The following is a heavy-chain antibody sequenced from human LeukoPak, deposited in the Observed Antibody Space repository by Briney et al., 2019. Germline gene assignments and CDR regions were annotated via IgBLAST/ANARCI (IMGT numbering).Heavy chain of an antibody. J-gene: IGHJ4*02. D-gene: IGHD5-18*01. CDR2: ISYDGSNK. V-gene: IGHV3-30-3*01. Sequence: GGSLRLSCAASGFTFSSYAMYWVRQAPGKGLEWVAVISYDGSNKYYADSVKGRFTISRDNAKNSLYLQMNSLRAEDTAVYYCAREPTAMILWGQGTLVTVSS. CDR3: AREPTAMIL. CDR1: GFTFSSYA.